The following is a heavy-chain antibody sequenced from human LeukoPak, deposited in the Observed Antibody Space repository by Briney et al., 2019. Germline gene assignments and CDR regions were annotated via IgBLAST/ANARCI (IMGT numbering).Heavy chain of an antibody. CDR1: GFTFSSYA. Sequence: GGSLRLSCAASGFTFSSYAMSWVRQAPGKGLEWVSAISGSGGSTYYADSVKGRFTISRHNSKNTLYLQMNSLRAEDTAVYYCARTTTVTTLGMDVWGQGTTVTVSS. V-gene: IGHV3-23*01. CDR3: ARTTTVTTLGMDV. J-gene: IGHJ6*02. D-gene: IGHD4-17*01. CDR2: ISGSGGST.